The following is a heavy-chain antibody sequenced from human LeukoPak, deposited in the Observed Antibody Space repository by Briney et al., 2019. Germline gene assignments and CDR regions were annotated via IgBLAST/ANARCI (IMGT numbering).Heavy chain of an antibody. CDR2: INPNSGGT. J-gene: IGHJ6*03. V-gene: IGHV1-2*02. CDR1: GYTFTGYY. Sequence: GASVKVSCKASGYTFTGYYMHWVQQAPGQGLEWMGWINPNSGGTNYAQKFQGRVTMTRDTSISTAYMELSRLRSDDTAVYYCARDSSVASSGSPVYYYYMDVWGKGTTVTVSS. D-gene: IGHD3-22*01. CDR3: ARDSSVASSGSPVYYYYMDV.